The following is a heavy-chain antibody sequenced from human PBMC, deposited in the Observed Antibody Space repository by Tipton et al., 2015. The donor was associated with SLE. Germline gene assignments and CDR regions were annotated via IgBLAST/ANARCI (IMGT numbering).Heavy chain of an antibody. CDR1: GGSITTGSYY. V-gene: IGHV4-39*07. CDR3: ARGGGLTTVTTYAFDI. J-gene: IGHJ3*02. D-gene: IGHD4-17*01. Sequence: TLSLTCTVSGGSITTGSYYWGWIRQPPGKGLEWFGSVFYSGTTYYNPSLKSRVTISVDTSKNQFSLKLNSVTAADTAVYYCARGGGLTTVTTYAFDIWGQGTMVTVSS. CDR2: VFYSGTT.